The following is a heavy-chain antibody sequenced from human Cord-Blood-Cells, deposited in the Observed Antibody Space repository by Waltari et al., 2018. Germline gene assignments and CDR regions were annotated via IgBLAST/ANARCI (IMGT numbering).Heavy chain of an antibody. CDR3: TTYFSSGSYYFDY. CDR1: GYPFSKHW. CDR2: IKSKTDGGTT. V-gene: IGHV3-15*01. J-gene: IGHJ4*02. Sequence: EVQLVESGGGLVKPGGSLRLSCAAYGYPFSKHWISWVRQATGKGLEWVGRIKSKTDGGTTDYAAPVKGRFTISRDDSKNTLYLQMNSLKTEDTAVYYCTTYFSSGSYYFDYWGQGTLVTVSS. D-gene: IGHD1-26*01.